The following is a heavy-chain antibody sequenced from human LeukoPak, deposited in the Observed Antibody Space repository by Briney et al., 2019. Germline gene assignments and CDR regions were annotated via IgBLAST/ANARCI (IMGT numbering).Heavy chain of an antibody. D-gene: IGHD3-22*01. CDR1: GFTFSSYA. Sequence: SGGSLRLSCAASGFTFSSYAMSWVRQAPGKGLEWVSGISWNSGSIGYAGSVKGRFTISRDNAKNSLYLQMNSLRAEDTALYYCAKDGPDSSGNWGQGTLVTVSS. CDR3: AKDGPDSSGN. V-gene: IGHV3-9*01. CDR2: ISWNSGSI. J-gene: IGHJ4*02.